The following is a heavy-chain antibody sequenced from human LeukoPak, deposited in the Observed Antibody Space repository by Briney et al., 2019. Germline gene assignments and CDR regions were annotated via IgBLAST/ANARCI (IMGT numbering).Heavy chain of an antibody. J-gene: IGHJ4*02. CDR1: GGTFSSYA. Sequence: SVTVSCKASGGTFSSYAISWVRQAPGQGLEWMGGIIPIFGTANYAQKFQDRVTITTDESTSTAYMELSSLRSEDTAVYYCASSPVEMATISFYWGQGTLVTVSS. CDR2: IIPIFGTA. CDR3: ASSPVEMATISFY. D-gene: IGHD5-24*01. V-gene: IGHV1-69*05.